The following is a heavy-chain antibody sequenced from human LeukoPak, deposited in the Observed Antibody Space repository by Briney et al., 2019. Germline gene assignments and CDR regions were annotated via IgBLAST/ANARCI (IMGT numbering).Heavy chain of an antibody. Sequence: PGGSLRLSCAASGFTFSSYAMHWVRQAPGKGLEWVAVISYDGSNKYYADSVKGRFTISRDNSKNTLYLQMNSLRAEDTAVYYCARDPPSYALTYSSGWGFDYWGQGTLVTVSS. CDR1: GFTFSSYA. J-gene: IGHJ4*02. CDR2: ISYDGSNK. CDR3: ARDPPSYALTYSSGWGFDY. V-gene: IGHV3-30-3*01. D-gene: IGHD6-19*01.